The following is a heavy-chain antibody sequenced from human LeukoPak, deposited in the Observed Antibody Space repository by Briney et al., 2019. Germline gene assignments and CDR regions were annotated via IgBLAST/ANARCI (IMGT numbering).Heavy chain of an antibody. D-gene: IGHD3-3*01. J-gene: IGHJ4*02. CDR2: IKQDGSEK. V-gene: IGHV3-7*01. Sequence: GGSLRLSCAASGFTFSTFAMSWVRQAPGKGLEWVANIKQDGSEKYYVDSVKGRFTISRDNAKNTLYLQMNSLRAEDTAVYYCASVWSHEIPDDYWGQGTLVTVSS. CDR1: GFTFSTFA. CDR3: ASVWSHEIPDDY.